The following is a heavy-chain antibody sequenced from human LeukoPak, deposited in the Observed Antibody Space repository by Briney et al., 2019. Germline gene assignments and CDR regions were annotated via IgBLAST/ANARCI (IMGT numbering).Heavy chain of an antibody. Sequence: PGGSLRLSCAAPGFTFSSYAMSWVRQAPGKGLEWVSAISGSGGSTYYADSVKGRFTISRDNSKNTLYLQMNSLRAEDTAVYYCAKDGGWNQLYNWFDPWGQGTLVTVSS. D-gene: IGHD1-14*01. V-gene: IGHV3-23*01. CDR3: AKDGGWNQLYNWFDP. CDR2: ISGSGGST. CDR1: GFTFSSYA. J-gene: IGHJ5*02.